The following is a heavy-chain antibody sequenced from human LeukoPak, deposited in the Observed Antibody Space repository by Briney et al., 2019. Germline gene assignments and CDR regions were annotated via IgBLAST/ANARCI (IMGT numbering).Heavy chain of an antibody. D-gene: IGHD3-22*01. Sequence: SETLSLTCTVSGGSISSGGYYWSWIRQHPGKGLEWIGYIYYSGSTYYNPSLKSRVTISVDTSKNQFSLKLSSVTAADTAVYYCAQTSYYDSSGSPTAFDYWGQGTLVTVSS. CDR3: AQTSYYDSSGSPTAFDY. V-gene: IGHV4-31*03. CDR2: IYYSGST. J-gene: IGHJ4*02. CDR1: GGSISSGGYY.